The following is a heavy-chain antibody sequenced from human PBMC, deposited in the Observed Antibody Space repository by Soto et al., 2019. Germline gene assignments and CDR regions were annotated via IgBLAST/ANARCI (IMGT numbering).Heavy chain of an antibody. CDR2: IIPIFGTV. J-gene: IGHJ1*01. D-gene: IGHD3-22*01. Sequence: QVQLVQSGAEVKKPGSSVKVSCKASGGTFSNYALDWVRQAPGQGLEWMGGIIPIFGTVRHAQNFQGRVTITADESTAKGYRELSSLRYEDTAMYYCAAGGERDYYDHGGWRWGQGTLVTVSS. V-gene: IGHV1-69*12. CDR3: AAGGERDYYDHGGWR. CDR1: GGTFSNYA.